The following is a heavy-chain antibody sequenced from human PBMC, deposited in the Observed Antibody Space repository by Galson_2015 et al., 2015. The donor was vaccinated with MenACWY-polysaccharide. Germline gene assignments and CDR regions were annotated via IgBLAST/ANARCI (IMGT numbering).Heavy chain of an antibody. D-gene: IGHD3-10*01. Sequence: SVKVSCKASGYTFSTYTMNWVRQAPGQGLEWLGWISTNTGNPTYAQVLTGNFVFSLYTSVNTAFLQISSLTSEDTAVYYCARAAITRPSGRDPSDIWGHASVGTASS. J-gene: IGHJ3*02. V-gene: IGHV7-4-1*02. CDR3: ARAAITRPSGRDPSDI. CDR1: GYTFSTYT. CDR2: ISTNTGNP.